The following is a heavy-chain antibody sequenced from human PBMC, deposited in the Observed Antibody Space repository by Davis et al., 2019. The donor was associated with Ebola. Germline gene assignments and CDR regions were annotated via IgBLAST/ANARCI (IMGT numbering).Heavy chain of an antibody. D-gene: IGHD1-1*01. Sequence: GGSLRLSCAASGFTFSSYWMSWVRQAPGKGLEWVANIDQDGSEKNYVDSVKGRFAISRDNATNSLSLQMTNLRADDTAVYYCARYVKARTTRYYFDCWGQGTLVTVSS. CDR3: ARYVKARTTRYYFDC. V-gene: IGHV3-7*03. CDR1: GFTFSSYW. CDR2: IDQDGSEK. J-gene: IGHJ4*02.